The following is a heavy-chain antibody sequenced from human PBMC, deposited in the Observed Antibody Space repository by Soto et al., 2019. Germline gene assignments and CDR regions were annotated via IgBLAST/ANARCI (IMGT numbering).Heavy chain of an antibody. V-gene: IGHV1-69*02. Sequence: QVQLVQSGAEVKKPGSSVKVSCKASGGTFSSYIISWVRQAPGQGLEWMGRIIPILGIANYAQKFQGRVTITADKSTITVYMELSSLRSEDTAVYYCARFPQTAIVGAAYFDYWGQGTLVTVSS. CDR3: ARFPQTAIVGAAYFDY. CDR2: IIPILGIA. CDR1: GGTFSSYI. J-gene: IGHJ4*02. D-gene: IGHD1-26*01.